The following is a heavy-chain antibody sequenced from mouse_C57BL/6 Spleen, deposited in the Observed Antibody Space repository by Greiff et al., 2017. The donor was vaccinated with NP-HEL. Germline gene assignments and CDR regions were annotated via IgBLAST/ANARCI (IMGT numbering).Heavy chain of an antibody. CDR2: IDPEDGET. V-gene: IGHV14-2*01. Sequence: VQLKESGAELVKPGASVKLSCTASGFNINDYYMHWVKQRTEQGLEWIGRIDPEDGETKYAPKFQGKATITADTSTNTAYLQISSLTAEDTAVYCCVYSNSAWFAYWGQGTLVTVSA. CDR3: VYSNSAWFAY. CDR1: GFNINDYY. J-gene: IGHJ3*01. D-gene: IGHD2-5*01.